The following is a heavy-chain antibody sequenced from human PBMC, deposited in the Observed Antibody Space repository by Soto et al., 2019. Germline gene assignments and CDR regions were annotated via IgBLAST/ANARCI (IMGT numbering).Heavy chain of an antibody. D-gene: IGHD3-16*01. CDR2: IIPIFGTA. CDR3: ARGIMIDPLYYFDY. Sequence: SVRVSCKASGGTFSSYAISWVRQAPGQGLEWMGGIIPIFGTANYAQKFQGRVTITADESTSTAYMELSSLRSEDTAVYYCARGIMIDPLYYFDYWGQGTLVTVSS. J-gene: IGHJ4*02. V-gene: IGHV1-69*13. CDR1: GGTFSSYA.